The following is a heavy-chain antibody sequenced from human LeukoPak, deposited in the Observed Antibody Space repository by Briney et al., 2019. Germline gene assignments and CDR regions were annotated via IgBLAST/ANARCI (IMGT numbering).Heavy chain of an antibody. D-gene: IGHD6-6*01. CDR2: ISSNVVST. J-gene: IGHJ4*02. V-gene: IGHV3-64*01. CDR3: ARADSSSPTATY. CDR1: VFTFSSYA. Sequence: GGSLSLSCAAAVFTFSSYAMHWVRQAAGKGLEYVSTISSNVVSTYYANSVKGRFTISRDNSKNMLYLQMGSLRAEDMAVYYCARADSSSPTATYWGQGTLVTVSS.